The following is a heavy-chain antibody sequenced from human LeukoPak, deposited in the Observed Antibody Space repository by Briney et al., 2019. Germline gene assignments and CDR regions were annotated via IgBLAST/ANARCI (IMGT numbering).Heavy chain of an antibody. V-gene: IGHV3-30*03. J-gene: IGHJ4*02. D-gene: IGHD3-22*01. CDR2: ISYDGSNK. CDR3: ARGQPTYYYDSNGYPNY. CDR1: GFTFSSYG. Sequence: GGSLRLSCAASGFTFSSYGMHWVRQAPGKGLEWVAVISYDGSNKYYADSVRGRFTISRDNSKNTLYLQVNSLRAEDTAVYYCARGQPTYYYDSNGYPNYWGQGALVTVSS.